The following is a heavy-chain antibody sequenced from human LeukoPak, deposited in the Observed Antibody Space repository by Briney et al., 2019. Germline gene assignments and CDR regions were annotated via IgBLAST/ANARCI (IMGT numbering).Heavy chain of an antibody. D-gene: IGHD6-19*01. CDR1: GFNYDW. CDR3: VGTSGYTSGWSGLRD. CDR2: INGDGRDT. J-gene: IGHJ4*02. Sequence: GGSLRLPCAASGFNYDWMHWVRQAPGKGLVWVSRINGDGRDTTYVDSVKGRFTISRDNAKNTLYLQMNSLRVDDTAVYYCVGTSGYTSGWSGLRDWGRGTLVTVSS. V-gene: IGHV3-74*01.